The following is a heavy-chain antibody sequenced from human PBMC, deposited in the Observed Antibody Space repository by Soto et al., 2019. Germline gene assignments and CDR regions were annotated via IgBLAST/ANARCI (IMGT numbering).Heavy chain of an antibody. CDR1: GFTFSSYG. CDR2: ISYDGSNK. Sequence: QEQLAESGGGVVQPGRSLRLSCAASGFTFSSYGMHWVRQAPGKGLEWVAVISYDGSNKYYAGSVKGRFTISRDNSKNTLFLQMNSLRAEDTAVYYCAKDGGYYGMDVWGQGTTVTVSS. J-gene: IGHJ6*02. CDR3: AKDGGYYGMDV. V-gene: IGHV3-30*18.